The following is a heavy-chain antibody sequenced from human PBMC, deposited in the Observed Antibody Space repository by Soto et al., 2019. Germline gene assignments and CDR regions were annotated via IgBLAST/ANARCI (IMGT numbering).Heavy chain of an antibody. V-gene: IGHV4-34*01. Sequence: PETLSPTFAVCGGSFTGYCRTCIRQAPGKRLQWIGEINHSDTPNYNSSLKSRVTISAETSKNQFSLILNSVTAADTAVYYWSRDRQYYHFWSGYQNEGPYGMDV. CDR3: SRDRQYYHFWSGYQNEGPYGMDV. CDR1: GGSFTGYC. J-gene: IGHJ6*01. D-gene: IGHD3-3*02. CDR2: INHSDTP.